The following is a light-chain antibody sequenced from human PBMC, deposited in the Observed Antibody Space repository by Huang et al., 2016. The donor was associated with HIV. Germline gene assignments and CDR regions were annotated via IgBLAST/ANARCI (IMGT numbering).Light chain of an antibody. CDR3: QQCGDSPWT. J-gene: IGKJ1*01. CDR1: QSVGSSF. Sequence: EIVLTQSPGTLSLSPGERASLSCRASQSVGSSFLAWYQHKPGQAPRLLIYGASNRATGSPDRFSGSGSGTDFTLTISRLEAEDFAVYYCQQCGDSPWTFGQGTKVEIK. CDR2: GAS. V-gene: IGKV3-20*01.